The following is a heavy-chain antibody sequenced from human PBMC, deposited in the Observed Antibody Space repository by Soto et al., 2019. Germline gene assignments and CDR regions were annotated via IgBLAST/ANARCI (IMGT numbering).Heavy chain of an antibody. J-gene: IGHJ5*02. CDR3: ARGGGSTFNWFDP. CDR2: LYYSGNT. D-gene: IGHD2-15*01. CDR1: GGSISSFNYF. V-gene: IGHV4-39*01. Sequence: QLQLQESGPGLVKPSETLSLTCTVSGGSISSFNYFWGWIRQPPGKGLEWIGSLYYSGNTYYNPSLQSRVTIFVDTSKKQCTLTLRSVTAAVTAVYYCARGGGSTFNWFDPWGQGTLVTVSP.